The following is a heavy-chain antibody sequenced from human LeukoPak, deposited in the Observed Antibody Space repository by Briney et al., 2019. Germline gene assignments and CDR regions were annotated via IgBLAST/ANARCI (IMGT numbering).Heavy chain of an antibody. J-gene: IGHJ3*02. CDR3: AREPRITMIVGAVPDAFDI. CDR1: GGSFSGYY. CDR2: INHSGST. V-gene: IGHV4-34*01. D-gene: IGHD3-22*01. Sequence: SETLSLTCAVYGGSFSGYYWSWIRQPPGKGLEWIGEINHSGSTNYNPSLKSRVTISVDTSKNQFSLKLSSVTAADTAVYYCAREPRITMIVGAVPDAFDIWGQGTMVTVSS.